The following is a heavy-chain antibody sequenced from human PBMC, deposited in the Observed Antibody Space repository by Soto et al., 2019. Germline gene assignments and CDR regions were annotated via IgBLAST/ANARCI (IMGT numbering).Heavy chain of an antibody. D-gene: IGHD1-26*01. CDR3: ARALDRRELIDY. CDR1: GCTFSSYC. CDR2: ISYDGSNK. J-gene: IGHJ4*02. V-gene: IGHV3-30-3*01. Sequence: LGGSLRISWAASGCTFSSYCVHWVRQAPGKGLEWVAVISYDGSNKYYADSVKGRFTISRDNSKNTLYLQMNSLRAEDTAVYYCARALDRRELIDYWGQGTLVTVSS.